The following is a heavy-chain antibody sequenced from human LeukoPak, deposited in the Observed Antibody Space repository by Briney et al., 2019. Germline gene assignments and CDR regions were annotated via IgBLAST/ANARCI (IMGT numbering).Heavy chain of an antibody. CDR2: ISYDGSNK. Sequence: GGSLRLSCAASGFTFSSYGMHWVRRAPGKGLEWVALISYDGSNKYYADSVKGRFTISRDNSKNTLYLQMNSLRAEDTAVYYCANRPRIPAARRDAFDIWGQGTMVTVSS. CDR3: ANRPRIPAARRDAFDI. D-gene: IGHD2-2*01. J-gene: IGHJ3*02. CDR1: GFTFSSYG. V-gene: IGHV3-30*18.